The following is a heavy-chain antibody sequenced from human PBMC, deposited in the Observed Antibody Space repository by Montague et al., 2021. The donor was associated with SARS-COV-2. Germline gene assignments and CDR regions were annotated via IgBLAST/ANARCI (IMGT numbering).Heavy chain of an antibody. D-gene: IGHD3-10*01. CDR1: GFTFSSYS. V-gene: IGHV3-21*01. Sequence: SLRLSCAASGFTFSSYSMNWVRQAPGKVLEWVSSISSRSSYIYYADSVKGRFTISRDNAKNSLYLQMNSLRAEDTAVYYCARDVTMVRGVPFDYWGQGTLVTVSS. CDR2: ISSRSSYI. CDR3: ARDVTMVRGVPFDY. J-gene: IGHJ4*02.